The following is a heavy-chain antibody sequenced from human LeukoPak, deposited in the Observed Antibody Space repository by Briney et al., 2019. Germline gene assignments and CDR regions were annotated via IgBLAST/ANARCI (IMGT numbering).Heavy chain of an antibody. CDR1: GYTFTGYY. CDR3: ASRPQDGHDPAENFDY. Sequence: ASVKVSCKASGYTFTGYYMHWVRQAPGQGLEWMGWINPNSGGTNYAQKFQGRVTMTRDTSISTAYMELSMLRSDDTAVYYCASRPQDGHDPAENFDYWGQGTLVTVSS. D-gene: IGHD4-17*01. V-gene: IGHV1-2*02. J-gene: IGHJ4*02. CDR2: INPNSGGT.